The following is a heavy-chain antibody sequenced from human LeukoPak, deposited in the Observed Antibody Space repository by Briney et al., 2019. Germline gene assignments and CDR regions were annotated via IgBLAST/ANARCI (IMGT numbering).Heavy chain of an antibody. J-gene: IGHJ3*02. D-gene: IGHD3-9*01. CDR1: GFTFSSYA. Sequence: GGSLRLSCAASGFTFSSYAMHWVRQAPGKGLEWVAVISYDGSNKYYADSVKGRFTISRDNSKNTLYLQMNSLRAEDTAVYYCARVMYYDILAYAFDIWGQGTMVTVSS. V-gene: IGHV3-30-3*01. CDR2: ISYDGSNK. CDR3: ARVMYYDILAYAFDI.